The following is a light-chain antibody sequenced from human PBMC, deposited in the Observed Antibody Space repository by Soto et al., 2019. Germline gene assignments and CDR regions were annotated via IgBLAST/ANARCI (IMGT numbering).Light chain of an antibody. CDR2: GNG. CDR1: SSNIGAGHD. J-gene: IGLJ1*01. CDR3: QSYDTSLSGSEV. V-gene: IGLV1-40*01. Sequence: SALTQPPSVSGAPGHRVTISCTGSSSNIGAGHDVHWYQHLPGTAPKLLIYGNGNRPSGIPDRFSGSKSGTSASLAITGLQAEDEADYYCQSYDTSLSGSEVFGTGTKVTVL.